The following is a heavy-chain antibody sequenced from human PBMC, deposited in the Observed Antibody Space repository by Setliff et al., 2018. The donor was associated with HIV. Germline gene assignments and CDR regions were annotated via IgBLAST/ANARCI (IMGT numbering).Heavy chain of an antibody. CDR2: IYYSGSA. V-gene: IGHV4-30-4*08. J-gene: IGHJ3*02. CDR1: GGSISSGDYF. Sequence: SETLSLTCTVSGGSISSGDYFLSWIRQAPGKGLEWIGCIYYSGSAYYNPSLQRRVTISVDTSKNQFSLKLSSVTAADTAVYYCARAEWIQLWFGAFDIWGQGTMVTVSS. D-gene: IGHD5-18*01. CDR3: ARAEWIQLWFGAFDI.